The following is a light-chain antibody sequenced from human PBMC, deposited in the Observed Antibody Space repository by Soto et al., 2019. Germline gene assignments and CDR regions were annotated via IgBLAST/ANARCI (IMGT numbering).Light chain of an antibody. CDR2: GGS. CDR3: QVWDSSSDHYV. J-gene: IGLJ1*01. Sequence: SYELAQPPSVSVAPGQTARITCGGNNIGSKSVHWYQQKPGQAPVLVVYGGSDRPSGIPERFSGSNSGNTATLTISRVEAGDEADYYCQVWDSSSDHYVFGTGTKVTVL. CDR1: NIGSKS. V-gene: IGLV3-21*02.